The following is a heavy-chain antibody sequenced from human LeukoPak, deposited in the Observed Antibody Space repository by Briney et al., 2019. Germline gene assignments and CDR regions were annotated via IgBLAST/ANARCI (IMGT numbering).Heavy chain of an antibody. D-gene: IGHD7-27*01. J-gene: IGHJ4*02. V-gene: IGHV4-59*01. CDR3: ARGGNTNWGFPRFDY. CDR2: ISYSGGT. Sequence: SETLSLTCAVYGGSFSGYYWSWIRQPPGKGLEWIGYISYSGGTNYNPSLKSRVTISVDTSKNQFSLKLSSVTAADTAVYYCARGGNTNWGFPRFDYWGQGTLVTVSS. CDR1: GGSFSGYY.